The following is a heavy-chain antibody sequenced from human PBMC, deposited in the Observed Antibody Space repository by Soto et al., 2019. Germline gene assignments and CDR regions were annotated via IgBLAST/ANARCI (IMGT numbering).Heavy chain of an antibody. V-gene: IGHV4-39*01. CDR3: ATTTVTYGPYYYYYGMDV. CDR2: IYYSGST. J-gene: IGHJ6*02. CDR1: GGSISSSSYY. Sequence: PXXTLSLPCTVSGGSISSSSYYWGWIRQPPGKGLEWIGSIYYSGSTYYNPSLKSRVTISVDTSKNQFSLKLSSVTEEDTAVYYCATTTVTYGPYYYYYGMDVWGQGTTVTVS. D-gene: IGHD4-17*01.